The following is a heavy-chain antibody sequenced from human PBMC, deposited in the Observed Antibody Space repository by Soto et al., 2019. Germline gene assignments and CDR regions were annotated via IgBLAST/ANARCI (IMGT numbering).Heavy chain of an antibody. CDR1: GGSISSGGYY. Sequence: TLSLTCTVSGGSISSGGYYWSWIRQHPGKGLEWIGYIYYSGSTYYNPSLKSRVTISVDTSKNQFSLKLSSVTAADTAVYYCARGYHHYDILTGYYITRRYYFDYWGQGTLVTVSS. CDR2: IYYSGST. J-gene: IGHJ4*02. CDR3: ARGYHHYDILTGYYITRRYYFDY. D-gene: IGHD3-9*01. V-gene: IGHV4-31*03.